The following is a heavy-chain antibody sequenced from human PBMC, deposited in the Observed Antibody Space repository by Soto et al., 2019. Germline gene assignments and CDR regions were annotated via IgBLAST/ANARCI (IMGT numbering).Heavy chain of an antibody. V-gene: IGHV3-33*01. J-gene: IGHJ5*02. CDR3: ARERGGSPGWFDP. CDR1: GFTLSRHG. CDR2: IWYDGSNT. D-gene: IGHD3-16*01. Sequence: QVQLVESGGGVVQPGKSLRLSCAASGFTLSRHGMYWVRQAPGKGLEWVAAIWYDGSNTYYADSVKGRFTISRDNSKNTLYLQMNSLRAEDTAVYYCARERGGSPGWFDPWGQGTLVTASS.